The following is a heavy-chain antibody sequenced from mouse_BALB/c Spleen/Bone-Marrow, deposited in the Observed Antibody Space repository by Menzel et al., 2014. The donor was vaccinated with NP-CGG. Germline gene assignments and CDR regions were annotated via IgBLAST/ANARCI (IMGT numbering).Heavy chain of an antibody. CDR2: INPSTGYT. Sequence: VKLVESGAELAKPGASVKMSCKASCYTFTSYWMHWVKQRPGQGLEWIGYINPSTGYTEYNQKFQEKATLTADKSSSTAYMQLSRPTSEDSAVYYCARSGGYDGFSYWGQGTTLTISS. V-gene: IGHV1-7*01. CDR1: CYTFTSYW. CDR3: ARSGGYDGFSY. J-gene: IGHJ2*01. D-gene: IGHD2-2*01.